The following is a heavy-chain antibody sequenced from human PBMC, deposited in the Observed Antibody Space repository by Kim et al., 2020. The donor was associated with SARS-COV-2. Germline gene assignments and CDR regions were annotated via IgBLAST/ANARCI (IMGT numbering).Heavy chain of an antibody. V-gene: IGHV3-30*03. Sequence: DSVKGRFTISRDKSKDTLYLQMNSLRAEDTAVYYCARSLGGGYYYGMGVWGQGTTVTVSS. CDR3: ARSLGGGYYYGMGV. J-gene: IGHJ6*02. D-gene: IGHD3-16*01.